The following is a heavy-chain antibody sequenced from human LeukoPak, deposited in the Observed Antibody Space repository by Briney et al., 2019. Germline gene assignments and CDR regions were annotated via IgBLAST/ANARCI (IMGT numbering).Heavy chain of an antibody. J-gene: IGHJ5*02. CDR2: IYWNDDK. CDR3: AHSFSDYDFWSGYYYWFDP. D-gene: IGHD3-3*01. V-gene: IGHV2-5*01. CDR1: GFSLSTSGVG. Sequence: SGPTLVNPTQTLTLTCTFSGFSLSTSGVGVGWIRQPPGKALEWLALIYWNDDKRYSPSLKSRLTITKDTSKNQVVLTMTNMDPVDTATYYCAHSFSDYDFWSGYYYWFDPWGQGTLVTVSS.